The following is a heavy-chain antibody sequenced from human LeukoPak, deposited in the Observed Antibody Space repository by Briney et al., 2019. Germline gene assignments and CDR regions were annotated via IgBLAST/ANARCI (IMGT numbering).Heavy chain of an antibody. D-gene: IGHD2/OR15-2a*01. J-gene: IGHJ4*02. CDR1: GYTFTSYD. Sequence: ASVKVSCKASGYTFTSYDINWVRQATGQGLEWMGWMNPNSGNTGYAQKFQGRVTMTRNTSISTAYMELSSLRSEDTAVHYCARGLSPRWSPFSYWGQGTLVTVSS. CDR3: ARGLSPRWSPFSY. V-gene: IGHV1-8*01. CDR2: MNPNSGNT.